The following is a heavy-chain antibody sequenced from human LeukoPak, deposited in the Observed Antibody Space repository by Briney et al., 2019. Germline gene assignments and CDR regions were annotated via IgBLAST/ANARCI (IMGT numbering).Heavy chain of an antibody. J-gene: IGHJ4*02. Sequence: GGSLRLSCAASGFTFSDYYMSWIRQAPGKGLEWVAYITSSGDDIYYADSVKGRFTISRDNAKNALFLRMSSLRVEDTATYYCASDIVATSGDFWGRGTLVSVSS. CDR2: ITSSGDDI. V-gene: IGHV3-11*01. D-gene: IGHD5-12*01. CDR1: GFTFSDYY. CDR3: ASDIVATSGDF.